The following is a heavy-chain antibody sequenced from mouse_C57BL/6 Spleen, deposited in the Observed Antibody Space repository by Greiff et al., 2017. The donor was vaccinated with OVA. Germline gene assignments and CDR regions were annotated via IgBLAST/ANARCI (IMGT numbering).Heavy chain of an antibody. D-gene: IGHD1-1*01. V-gene: IGHV5-17*01. CDR3: ARDSITTVVATGAMDY. Sequence: EVHLVESGGGLVKPGGSLKLSCAASGFTFSDYGMHWVRQAPEKGLEWVAYISSGSSPIYYADTVKGRFTISRDNAKNTLFLQMTSLRSEDTAMYYCARDSITTVVATGAMDYWGQGTSVTVSS. J-gene: IGHJ4*01. CDR1: GFTFSDYG. CDR2: ISSGSSPI.